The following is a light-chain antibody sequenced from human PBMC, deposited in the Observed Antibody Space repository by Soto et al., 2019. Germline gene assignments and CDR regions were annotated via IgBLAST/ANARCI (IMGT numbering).Light chain of an antibody. Sequence: IVLTQSPGTLSLSPGERATPSCRAGQSVSSSYLAWYQQKPGQAPRLLIYGASSRATGIPDRFSGSGSGTDLTLTISRLEPEDFAVYYCQQYGSSPPVTFGGGTKVDIK. J-gene: IGKJ4*01. CDR2: GAS. V-gene: IGKV3-20*01. CDR3: QQYGSSPPVT. CDR1: QSVSSSY.